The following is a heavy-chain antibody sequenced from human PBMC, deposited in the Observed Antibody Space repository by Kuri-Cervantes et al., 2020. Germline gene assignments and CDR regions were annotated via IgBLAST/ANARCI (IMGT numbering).Heavy chain of an antibody. Sequence: SVKVSCKASGGTFSSYAISWVRQAPGQGLECMGGIIPIFGTANYAQKLQGRVTIPADKSTSTAYMELSSLRSEDTAVYYCARLTVVVAANGWFDPWGQGTLVTVSS. CDR1: GGTFSSYA. D-gene: IGHD2-15*01. J-gene: IGHJ5*02. CDR3: ARLTVVVAANGWFDP. CDR2: IIPIFGTA. V-gene: IGHV1-69*06.